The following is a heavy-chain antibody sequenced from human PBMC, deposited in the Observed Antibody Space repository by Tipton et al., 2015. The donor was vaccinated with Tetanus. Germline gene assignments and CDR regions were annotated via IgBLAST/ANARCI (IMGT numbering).Heavy chain of an antibody. CDR1: GYTFANYW. CDR2: VYPGDTDA. V-gene: IGHV5-51*01. J-gene: IGHJ5*02. Sequence: VQLAQSGAEVRKPGESLKISCQTSGYTFANYWIGWVRQMPGQGLERVGIVYPGDTDARYSPSFQGRVTISADTSISTAYLQWSSLKASDTAFYYCAGRRYRTCHSSSGSWGPGTLVTVSS. CDR3: AGRRYRTCHSSSGS. D-gene: IGHD6-6*01.